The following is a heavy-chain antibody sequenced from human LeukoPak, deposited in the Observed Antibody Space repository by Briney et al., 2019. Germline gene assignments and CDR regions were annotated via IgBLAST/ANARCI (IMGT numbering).Heavy chain of an antibody. Sequence: SETRSLTCAVYGGSFSGYYWGWIRQPPGKGLEWIGEINHSGSTNYNPSLKSRVTISVDTSKNQFSLKLSSVTAADTAVYYCARIAAVTTGNYYYYYMDVWGKGTTVTVSS. CDR3: ARIAAVTTGNYYYYYMDV. CDR2: INHSGST. J-gene: IGHJ6*03. V-gene: IGHV4-34*01. D-gene: IGHD4-17*01. CDR1: GGSFSGYY.